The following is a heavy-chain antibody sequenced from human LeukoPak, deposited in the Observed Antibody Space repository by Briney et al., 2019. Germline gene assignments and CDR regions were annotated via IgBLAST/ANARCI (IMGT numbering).Heavy chain of an antibody. CDR2: IYYSGST. D-gene: IGHD6-19*01. J-gene: IGHJ4*02. CDR3: AGIAVAGTSLDY. Sequence: SETLSLTCTVSGGSISSYYWSWIRQPPGKGLEWIGYIYYSGSTNYNPSLKSRVTISVDTSKNQFSLKLSSVTAADTAVYYCAGIAVAGTSLDYWGQGTLVTVSS. CDR1: GGSISSYY. V-gene: IGHV4-59*01.